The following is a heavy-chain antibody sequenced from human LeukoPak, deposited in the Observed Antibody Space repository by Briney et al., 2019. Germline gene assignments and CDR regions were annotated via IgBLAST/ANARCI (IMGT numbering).Heavy chain of an antibody. Sequence: AGGSLRLSCAASGFTFRSYAMSWVRQAPGKGLEWVSFISGSGDSTNYADSVKGRFTISRDSSKNTLYLQMDSLTAEDTAVYHCAKDREDGYNYGHDNWGQGILVIVSS. CDR3: AKDREDGYNYGHDN. J-gene: IGHJ4*02. CDR1: GFTFRSYA. D-gene: IGHD5-24*01. V-gene: IGHV3-23*01. CDR2: ISGSGDST.